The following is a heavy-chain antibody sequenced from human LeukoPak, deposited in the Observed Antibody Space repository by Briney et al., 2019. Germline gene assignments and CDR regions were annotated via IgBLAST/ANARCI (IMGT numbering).Heavy chain of an antibody. V-gene: IGHV1-18*01. J-gene: IGHJ6*03. D-gene: IGHD1-1*01. Sequence: VASVKLSCEASGYTFTSYGIRWVRQAPGQGLEWVGCISAHSCNTNYAENLQGRVTITRDTSTSTPYMEVDRLRSHDTAVYHSARDKQLDSEHGYYYYMGVWGKGTTVTVSS. CDR2: ISAHSCNT. CDR3: ARDKQLDSEHGYYYYMGV. CDR1: GYTFTSYG.